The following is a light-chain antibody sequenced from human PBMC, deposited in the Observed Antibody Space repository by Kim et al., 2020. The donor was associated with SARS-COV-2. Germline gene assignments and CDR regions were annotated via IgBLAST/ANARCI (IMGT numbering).Light chain of an antibody. CDR2: GAS. Sequence: EIVMTQSPAPLSVSPGERVTLSCRASQSVDSNLAWYQQRPGQPPRLLIYGASTRATDIPARFSGSGSGTEFTLIISSLQSEDFAVYYCQQYSHWPPYTCGQGTKLEI. CDR1: QSVDSN. V-gene: IGKV3-15*01. J-gene: IGKJ2*01. CDR3: QQYSHWPPYT.